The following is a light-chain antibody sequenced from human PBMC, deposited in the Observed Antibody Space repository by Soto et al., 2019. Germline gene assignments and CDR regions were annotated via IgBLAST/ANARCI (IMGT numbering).Light chain of an antibody. J-gene: IGKJ5*01. V-gene: IGKV3-15*01. Sequence: EIGMTQSPATLSVTTRESATLSCRASQSVSSSYLAWYQQKPGQAPRLLIYGASTRATGTPARFSGSGSGREFTLTISSLQSEDFGVYYCQQYKNWPLTFGQGTLLAI. CDR2: GAS. CDR1: QSVSSSY. CDR3: QQYKNWPLT.